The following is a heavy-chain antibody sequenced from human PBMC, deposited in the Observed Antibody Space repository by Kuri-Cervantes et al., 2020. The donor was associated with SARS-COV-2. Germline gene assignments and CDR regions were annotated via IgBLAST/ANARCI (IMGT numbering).Heavy chain of an antibody. CDR1: GFNFSRYE. Sequence: GESLKISCAASGFNFSRYEMNWVRQVPGKGLEWLLHISSAGDIIHSADSVKGRFTISRDNSKNTLYLQMNSLRAEDTAVYYCAREIPQGVCSSTSCPPPAFDPWGQGTLVTVSS. V-gene: IGHV3-48*03. D-gene: IGHD2-2*01. CDR3: AREIPQGVCSSTSCPPPAFDP. CDR2: ISSAGDII. J-gene: IGHJ5*02.